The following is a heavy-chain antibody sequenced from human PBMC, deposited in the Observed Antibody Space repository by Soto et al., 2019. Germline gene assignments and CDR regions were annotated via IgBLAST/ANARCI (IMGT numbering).Heavy chain of an antibody. CDR1: GYTFTSYD. CDR2: MNPYSGST. V-gene: IGHV1-8*01. Sequence: ASVKVSCKASGYTFTSYDINWVRQSTGQGLEWMGWMNPYSGSTDYNPSLKSRVTISVDTSRNQFSLKLNSVTAADTAVYYCVRSGRSWRYWFDPWGQGIPVTVSS. CDR3: VRSGRSWRYWFDP. J-gene: IGHJ5*02. D-gene: IGHD3-10*01.